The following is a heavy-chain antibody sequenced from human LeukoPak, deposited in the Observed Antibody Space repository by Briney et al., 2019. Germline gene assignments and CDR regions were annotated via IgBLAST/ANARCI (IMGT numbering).Heavy chain of an antibody. J-gene: IGHJ4*02. CDR1: GFTFSSSA. Sequence: GGSLRLSCAASGFTFSSSAMSWVRQAPGKGLEWVSAISGSGGSTYYADSVKGRFTISRDNSKNMLYLQMNSLRAEDAAVYYCAPGVGARNWGQGTLVTVSS. CDR3: APGVGARN. V-gene: IGHV3-23*01. CDR2: ISGSGGST. D-gene: IGHD1-26*01.